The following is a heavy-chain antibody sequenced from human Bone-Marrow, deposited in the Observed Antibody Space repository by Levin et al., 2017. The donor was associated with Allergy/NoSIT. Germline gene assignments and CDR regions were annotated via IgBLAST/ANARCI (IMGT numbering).Heavy chain of an antibody. D-gene: IGHD5-12*01. V-gene: IGHV3-21*01. Sequence: PGGSLRLSCAASGFTFSDYSMNWVRQAPGKGLEWVSSITSDGNSIFYSDLVTFRFSISRDNANNSLYLQMNSLRAEDTALYFCARDPRATTVSYAHYYYYSYMDVWGVGTTVTVSS. CDR3: ARDPRATTVSYAHYYYYSYMDV. J-gene: IGHJ6*03. CDR2: ITSDGNSI. CDR1: GFTFSDYS.